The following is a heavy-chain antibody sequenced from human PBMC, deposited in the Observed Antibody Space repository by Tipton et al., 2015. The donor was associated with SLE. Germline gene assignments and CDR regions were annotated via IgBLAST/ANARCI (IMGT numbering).Heavy chain of an antibody. CDR1: GGSISSSSYY. V-gene: IGHV4-61*01. D-gene: IGHD4-17*01. Sequence: LRLSCTVSGGSISSSSYYWSWIRQPPGKGLEWIGYIYYSGSTNYNPSLKSRVTISVDTSKNQFSLKLSSVTAADTAVYYCARGSGLRPLGDYWGQGTLVTVSS. CDR3: ARGSGLRPLGDY. J-gene: IGHJ4*02. CDR2: IYYSGST.